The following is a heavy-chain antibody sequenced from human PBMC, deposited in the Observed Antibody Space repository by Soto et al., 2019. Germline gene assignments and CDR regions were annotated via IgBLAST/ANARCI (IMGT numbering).Heavy chain of an antibody. V-gene: IGHV4-38-2*01. CDR3: ARATITTRGAGWFDP. J-gene: IGHJ5*02. CDR2: ISHTGSRT. D-gene: IGHD4-4*01. Sequence: SETLSLTCAVSGYSITSGYYWVWIRQSPGKGLEWIGSISHTGSRTYYNPSLESRVTISVDTSRNQFSLKPTSVTAADTAVYSCARATITTRGAGWFDPWGQGTLVTVSS. CDR1: GYSITSGYY.